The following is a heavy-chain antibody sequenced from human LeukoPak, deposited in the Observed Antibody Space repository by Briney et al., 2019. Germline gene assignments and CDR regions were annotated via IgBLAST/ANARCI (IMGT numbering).Heavy chain of an antibody. D-gene: IGHD3-22*01. CDR1: GFTFSTYH. Sequence: GGSLRLSCAASGFTFSTYHMNWVRQAPGKGLEWVSSISGSSSSIYYADSVKGRFTISRDNAKNSLYLQLNSLRAEDTAVYYCARDYDGDYWGQGTLVTVSS. J-gene: IGHJ4*02. V-gene: IGHV3-21*01. CDR2: ISGSSSSI. CDR3: ARDYDGDY.